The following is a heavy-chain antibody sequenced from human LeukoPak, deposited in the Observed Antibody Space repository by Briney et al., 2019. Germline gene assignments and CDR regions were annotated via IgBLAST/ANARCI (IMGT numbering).Heavy chain of an antibody. J-gene: IGHJ4*02. Sequence: GASVKVSCKASGYTFTSYGISWVRQAPGQGLEWMGWISAYNGNTNYAQKLQGRVTMTTDTSTSTAYMELRSLRSDDTAVYYCARGLGDDFWSGYSGYDYWGQGTLVTVSS. D-gene: IGHD3-3*01. CDR3: ARGLGDDFWSGYSGYDY. V-gene: IGHV1-18*01. CDR1: GYTFTSYG. CDR2: ISAYNGNT.